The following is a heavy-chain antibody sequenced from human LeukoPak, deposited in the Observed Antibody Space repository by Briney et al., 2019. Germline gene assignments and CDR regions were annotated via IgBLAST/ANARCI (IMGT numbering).Heavy chain of an antibody. CDR3: AERGGDFWSDYYMDV. V-gene: IGHV4-4*09. CDR1: GGSISSYY. J-gene: IGHJ6*03. Sequence: ASETLSLTCTVSGGSISSYYWSWLRQPPGKGLEWIGYIYTSGSTNYNPSLKSRVTISVDTSNNQFSLKLSSVAAPDTGGYFWAERGGDFWSDYYMDVWGKGTTVTVSS. CDR2: IYTSGST. D-gene: IGHD3-3*01.